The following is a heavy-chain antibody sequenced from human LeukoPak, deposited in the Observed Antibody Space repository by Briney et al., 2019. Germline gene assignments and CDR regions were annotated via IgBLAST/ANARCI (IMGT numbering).Heavy chain of an antibody. CDR2: SRNKAKSHTT. Sequence: GGSLRLSCAASGFTFSDRDMDWVRQAPGKGLEWVGRSRNKAKSHTTEYAASVKGRFTISRDNSNNSVWLQMNSLKTEDIAVYYCALWSYYYYGLDVWGQGTTVTVSS. J-gene: IGHJ6*02. D-gene: IGHD5-18*01. CDR3: ALWSYYYYGLDV. CDR1: GFTFSDRD. V-gene: IGHV3-72*01.